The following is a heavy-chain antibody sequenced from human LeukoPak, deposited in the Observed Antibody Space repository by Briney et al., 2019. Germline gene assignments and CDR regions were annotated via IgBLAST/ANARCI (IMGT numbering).Heavy chain of an antibody. V-gene: IGHV3-21*04. CDR2: ISSSSSYI. CDR1: GFTFSSYS. CDR3: AKLGTYYDYVWGSYRYTGFDY. J-gene: IGHJ4*02. Sequence: GGSLRLSCAASGFTFSSYSMNWVRQAPGKGLEWVSSISSSSSYIYYADSVKGRFTISRDNAKNSLYLQMNSLRAEDTAVYYCAKLGTYYDYVWGSYRYTGFDYWGQGTLVTVSS. D-gene: IGHD3-16*02.